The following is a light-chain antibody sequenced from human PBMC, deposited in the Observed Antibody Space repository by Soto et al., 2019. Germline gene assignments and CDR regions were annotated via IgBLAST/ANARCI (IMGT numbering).Light chain of an antibody. J-gene: IGKJ1*01. CDR3: QQYGSSRT. Sequence: EIVLSQSPCTVSLSPGERATLSCRASQSVSSSSVAWYQQKPGQAPRLLIYDASSRGTGIPDRFSGSGSGTDFTLTISSLEPEDFAVYYCQQYGSSRTFGQGTKVDIK. V-gene: IGKV3-20*01. CDR2: DAS. CDR1: QSVSSSS.